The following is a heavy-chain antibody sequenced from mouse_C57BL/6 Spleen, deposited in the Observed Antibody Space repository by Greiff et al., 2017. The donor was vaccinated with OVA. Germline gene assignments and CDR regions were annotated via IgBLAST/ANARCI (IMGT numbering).Heavy chain of an antibody. CDR1: GYTFTDYY. CDR3: ARCYSNYHWYFDV. D-gene: IGHD2-5*01. CDR2: INPNNGGT. Sequence: VQLKESGPELVKPGASVKISCKASGYTFTDYYMNWVKQSHGKSLEWIGDINPNNGGTSYNQKFKGKATLTVDKSSSTAYMELRSLTSEDSAVYYCARCYSNYHWYFDVWGTGTTVTVSS. J-gene: IGHJ1*03. V-gene: IGHV1-26*01.